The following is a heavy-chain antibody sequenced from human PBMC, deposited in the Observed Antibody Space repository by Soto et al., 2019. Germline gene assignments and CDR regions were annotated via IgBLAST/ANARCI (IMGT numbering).Heavy chain of an antibody. D-gene: IGHD6-6*01. V-gene: IGHV1-3*01. J-gene: IGHJ4*02. Sequence: ASVKVSCKASGYTFTSYAMHWVRQAPGQRLEWMGWINAGNGNTKYSQKFQGRVTITRDTSASTAYMELSSLRSEDTAVYYCARPQGLVKSSFDYWGQGTLVTVSS. CDR3: ARPQGLVKSSFDY. CDR1: GYTFTSYA. CDR2: INAGNGNT.